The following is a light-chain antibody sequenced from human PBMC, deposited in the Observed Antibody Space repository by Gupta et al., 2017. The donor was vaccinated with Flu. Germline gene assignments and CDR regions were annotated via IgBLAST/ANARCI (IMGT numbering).Light chain of an antibody. J-gene: IGKJ4*02. V-gene: IGKV1-17*01. Sequence: PASLSASLEGRATLTCRASQEVGMDLGWYQHKPGKPPVRLIYGASSRGSGVPYRFSGSGSRTDFTLTISSLQPEDFAIYYCQQYNTYPETFGRGTKVEIK. CDR3: QQYNTYPET. CDR1: QEVGMD. CDR2: GAS.